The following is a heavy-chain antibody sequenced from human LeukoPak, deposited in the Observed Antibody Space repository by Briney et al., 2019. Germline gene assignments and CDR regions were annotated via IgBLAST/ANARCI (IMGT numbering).Heavy chain of an antibody. CDR3: ARNTAYEGYSGSVGGFNY. CDR2: ISSSKTYI. CDR1: GFAFSSYT. Sequence: GGSLRLSCAASGFAFSSYTMNWVRQAPGKGLEWLSSISSSKTYIYYADSVKGRFTISRDNAKNSLYLRMNTLRAEDTAVYFCARNTAYEGYSGSVGGFNYWGQGALVTVAS. D-gene: IGHD1-26*01. J-gene: IGHJ4*02. V-gene: IGHV3-21*01.